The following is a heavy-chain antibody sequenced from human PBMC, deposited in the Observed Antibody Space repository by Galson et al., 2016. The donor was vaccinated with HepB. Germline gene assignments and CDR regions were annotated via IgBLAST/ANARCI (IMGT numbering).Heavy chain of an antibody. D-gene: IGHD6-13*01. V-gene: IGHV3-23*01. CDR3: ARDRGGGTSWYLGYS. J-gene: IGHJ4*02. Sequence: ASGFSFSSYVMSWVRQAPGKGLEWVSGITSGGITYYADSVKGRFTISRDNSKNILFLHMNSLSPDDTAKYYCARDRGGGTSWYLGYSWGQGTLVIVSS. CDR2: ITSGGIT. CDR1: GFSFSSYV.